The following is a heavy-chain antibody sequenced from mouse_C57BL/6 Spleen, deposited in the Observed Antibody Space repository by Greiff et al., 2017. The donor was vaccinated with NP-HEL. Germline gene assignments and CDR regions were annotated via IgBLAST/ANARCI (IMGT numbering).Heavy chain of an antibody. CDR3: ARNPSIYYDYDGFDY. V-gene: IGHV1-53*01. CDR1: GYTFTSYW. J-gene: IGHJ2*01. Sequence: QVQLQQPGTELVKPGASVKLSCKASGYTFTSYWMHWVKQRPGHGLEWIGNITPSNGGTNYNAKFKSKATLTVDKSSSTAYIQLSSLTSEDSAVYYCARNPSIYYDYDGFDYWGQGTTLTVSS. CDR2: ITPSNGGT. D-gene: IGHD2-4*01.